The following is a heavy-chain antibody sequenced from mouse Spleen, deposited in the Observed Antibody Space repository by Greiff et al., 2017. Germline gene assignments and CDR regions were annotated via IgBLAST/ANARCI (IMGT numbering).Heavy chain of an antibody. CDR2: IWTGGGT. V-gene: IGHV2-9-2*01. CDR3: VRDRTTASNGFDY. D-gene: IGHD1-2*01. CDR1: GFSLTSYD. Sequence: VKLMESGPGLVAPSQSLSITCTVSGFSLTSYDISWIRQPPGKGLEWLGVIWTGGGTNYNSAFMSRLSISKDNSKSQVFLKMNSLQTDDTAIYYCVRDRTTASNGFDYWGQGTTLTVSS. J-gene: IGHJ2*01.